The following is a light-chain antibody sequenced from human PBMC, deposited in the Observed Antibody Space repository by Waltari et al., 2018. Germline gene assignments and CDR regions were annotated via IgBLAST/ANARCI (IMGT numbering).Light chain of an antibody. Sequence: QAVVTQEPSLTVSPGGTVTLTCGSSTGPVTSGTFPHWLQQTPGQAPRTLIYDSYIRQSWTPARFSASLVGGKAVLTLSGAQAEDEAKYYCWLAYTGGIVVFGGGTELAVL. J-gene: IGLJ2*01. CDR2: DSY. CDR1: TGPVTSGTF. CDR3: WLAYTGGIVV. V-gene: IGLV7-46*01.